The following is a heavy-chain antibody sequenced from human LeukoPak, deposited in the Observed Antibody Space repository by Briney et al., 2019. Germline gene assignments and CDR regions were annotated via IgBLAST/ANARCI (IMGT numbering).Heavy chain of an antibody. V-gene: IGHV1-2*02. CDR2: INPNSGGT. D-gene: IGHD3-22*01. CDR3: ARPLHYYDSSGYYSKGLLGN. CDR1: GYTFTGYY. Sequence: GASVKVSCKASGYTFTGYYMHWVRQAPGQGLEWMGWINPNSGGTNYAQKFQGRVTMTRDTSISTAYMELSRLRSDDTAVYYCARPLHYYDSSGYYSKGLLGNWGQGTLVTVSS. J-gene: IGHJ4*02.